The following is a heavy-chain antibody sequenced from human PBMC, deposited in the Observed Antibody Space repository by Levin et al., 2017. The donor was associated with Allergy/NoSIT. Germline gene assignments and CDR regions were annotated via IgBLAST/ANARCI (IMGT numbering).Heavy chain of an antibody. CDR2: IIPIFGTA. CDR3: ATLYYYDSSGTVGYYYYYYGMDV. J-gene: IGHJ6*02. D-gene: IGHD3-22*01. V-gene: IGHV1-69*06. CDR1: GGTFSSYA. Sequence: ASVKVSCKASGGTFSSYAISWVRQAPGQGLEWMGGIIPIFGTANYAQKFQGRVTITADKSTSTAYMELSSLRSEDTAVYYCATLYYYDSSGTVGYYYYYYGMDVWGQGTTVTVSS.